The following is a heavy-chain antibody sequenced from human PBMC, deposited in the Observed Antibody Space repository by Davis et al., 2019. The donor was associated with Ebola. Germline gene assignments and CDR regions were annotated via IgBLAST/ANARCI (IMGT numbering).Heavy chain of an antibody. D-gene: IGHD2/OR15-2a*01. CDR2: IYYSGST. CDR3: ARAFGAQ. CDR1: GGSISSYH. V-gene: IGHV4-59*01. Sequence: SETLSLTCTVSGGSISSYHWSWIWQPPGKGLEWIGYIYYSGSTNYYPSLKSRVTISVDTSKNQFSLKLSSVTAADTAVYYCARAFGAQWGQGTLVTVSS. J-gene: IGHJ4*02.